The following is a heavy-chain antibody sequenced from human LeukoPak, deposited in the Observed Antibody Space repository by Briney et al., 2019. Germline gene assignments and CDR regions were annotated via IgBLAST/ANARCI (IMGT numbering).Heavy chain of an antibody. CDR1: GFTFSSYA. Sequence: GGSLRLSCAASGFTFSSYAISWVRQAPGKGLEWVSAISGSGGSTYYADSVKGRFTISRDNSKNTLYLQMNSLRAEDTAVYYCAKKWYYYDSSGYSYFDYWGQGTLVTVSS. J-gene: IGHJ4*02. CDR3: AKKWYYYDSSGYSYFDY. D-gene: IGHD3-22*01. V-gene: IGHV3-23*01. CDR2: ISGSGGST.